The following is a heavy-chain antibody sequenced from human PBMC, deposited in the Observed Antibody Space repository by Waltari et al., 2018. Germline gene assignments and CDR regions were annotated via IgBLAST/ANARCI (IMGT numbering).Heavy chain of an antibody. CDR1: GYTFTGYY. CDR3: AIFGEKIVVVVAAPS. D-gene: IGHD2-15*01. Sequence: QVQLVQSGAEVKKPGASVKVSCKASGYTFTGYYMHWVRQAPGQGLEWMGRINPSSGGTNYAQKLQGRVTMTRDTSISTAYMELSRLRSDDTAGDDGAIFGEKIVVVVAAPSWGQGTLVTVSS. CDR2: INPSSGGT. J-gene: IGHJ5*02. V-gene: IGHV1-2*06.